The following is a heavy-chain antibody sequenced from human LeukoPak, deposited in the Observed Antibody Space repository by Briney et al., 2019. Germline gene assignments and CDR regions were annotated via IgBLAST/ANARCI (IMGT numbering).Heavy chain of an antibody. V-gene: IGHV4-4*07. J-gene: IGHJ4*02. D-gene: IGHD3-22*01. CDR3: ARGYSDGTGYYYPSFDY. CDR2: MHSSGST. Sequence: SETLSLTCTVSGGSMSVYYWNWVRQSAGKGVEWIGRMHSSGSTNYNPSLKSRVTMSIDTSEKQFSLKLRSVTAADTALYFCARGYSDGTGYYYPSFDYWGQGVLVTASS. CDR1: GGSMSVYY.